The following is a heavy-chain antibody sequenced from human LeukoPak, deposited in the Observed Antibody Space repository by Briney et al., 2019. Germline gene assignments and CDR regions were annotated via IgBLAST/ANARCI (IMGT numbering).Heavy chain of an antibody. Sequence: PSHCLSLARTVSGRSISSGGSYWSWIRQHPGNGLGWLGFIYETRTTYYNPSLKSRVTISVDTSKNQFSLKLSSVTAADTAVYYCASRNYDFWSGYSYFDYWGQGTLVTVSS. J-gene: IGHJ4*02. CDR1: GRSISSGGSY. D-gene: IGHD3-3*01. CDR2: IYETRTT. CDR3: ASRNYDFWSGYSYFDY. V-gene: IGHV4-31*03.